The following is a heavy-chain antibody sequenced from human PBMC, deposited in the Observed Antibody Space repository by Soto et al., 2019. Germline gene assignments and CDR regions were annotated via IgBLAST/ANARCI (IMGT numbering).Heavy chain of an antibody. CDR2: IYHSGST. CDR1: SGSTSSSNW. J-gene: IGHJ4*02. D-gene: IGHD6-19*01. Sequence: PSETLSLTCAVSSGSTSSSNWWSWVRQPPGKGLEWIGEIYHSGSTNYNPSLKSRVTISVDKSKNQFSLKLSSVTAADTAVYYCASDTGYSSGWFDYRGQGTLVTVSS. CDR3: ASDTGYSSGWFDY. V-gene: IGHV4-4*02.